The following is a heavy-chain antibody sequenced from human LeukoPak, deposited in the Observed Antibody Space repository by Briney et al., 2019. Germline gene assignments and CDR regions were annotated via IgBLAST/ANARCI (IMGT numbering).Heavy chain of an antibody. D-gene: IGHD5-18*01. CDR1: GFTFSSYS. J-gene: IGHJ4*02. Sequence: GGSLRLSCAASGFTFSSYSMNWVRQAPGKGLEWVSVIYTSGSTYYADSVNGRFTISRDNSKSMLYLQMNSLRAEDTAVYYCARSMKRGYSYGYNLDYWGQGTLVTVSS. V-gene: IGHV3-53*01. CDR3: ARSMKRGYSYGYNLDY. CDR2: IYTSGST.